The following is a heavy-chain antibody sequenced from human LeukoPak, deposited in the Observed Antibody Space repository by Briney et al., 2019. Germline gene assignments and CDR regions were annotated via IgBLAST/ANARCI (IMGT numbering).Heavy chain of an antibody. CDR3: ARVMTMAAAGVGAGNAFDI. Sequence: GASVKVSCKASGYTFTGYYMHWVRQAPGQGLEWMGWINPNSGGTNYAQKFQGRVTMTRDTSIGTAYMELTRLTYDDTAIYHCARVMTMAAAGVGAGNAFDIWGQGTMVTVSS. J-gene: IGHJ3*02. V-gene: IGHV1-2*02. CDR1: GYTFTGYY. D-gene: IGHD6-13*01. CDR2: INPNSGGT.